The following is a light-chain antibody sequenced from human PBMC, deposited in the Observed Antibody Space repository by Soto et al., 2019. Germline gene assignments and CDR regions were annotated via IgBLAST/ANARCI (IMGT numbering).Light chain of an antibody. CDR3: QQRSNLPPFN. V-gene: IGKV3D-20*02. J-gene: IGKJ3*01. CDR1: ESVSSSY. CDR2: GAS. Sequence: EFVLTQSPGTLSLSPGESGTLSCRASESVSSSYLAWYQQKPGQAPRLLIYGASSRATGIPDRFRGRGSGTDFTLTISRLEPEDFAVYYCQQRSNLPPFNFGPGTKVEIK.